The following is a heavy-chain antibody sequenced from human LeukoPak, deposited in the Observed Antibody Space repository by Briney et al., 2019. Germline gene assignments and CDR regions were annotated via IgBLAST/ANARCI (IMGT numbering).Heavy chain of an antibody. CDR2: IKSKTDGGTT. Sequence: SGGSPRLSCAASGFTFSNAWMSWIRQAPGKGLEWVGRIKSKTDGGTTDYAAPVKGRFTISRDDSKNTLYLQMNSLKTEDTAVYYCTTRVLPLYMDVWGKGTTVTVSS. J-gene: IGHJ6*03. V-gene: IGHV3-15*01. D-gene: IGHD3-10*01. CDR1: GFTFSNAW. CDR3: TTRVLPLYMDV.